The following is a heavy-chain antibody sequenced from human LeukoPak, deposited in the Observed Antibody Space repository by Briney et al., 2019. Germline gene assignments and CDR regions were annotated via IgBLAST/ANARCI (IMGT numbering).Heavy chain of an antibody. CDR3: ARYSSSSAVDY. J-gene: IGHJ4*02. CDR1: GYTFTSYD. D-gene: IGHD6-6*01. V-gene: IGHV1-18*01. Sequence: ASVKVSCKAPGYTFTSYDINWVRQAPGQGLEWMGWISAYNGNTNYAQKLQGRVTMTTDTSTSTAYMELRSLRSDDTAMYYCARYSSSSAVDYWGQGTLVTVSS. CDR2: ISAYNGNT.